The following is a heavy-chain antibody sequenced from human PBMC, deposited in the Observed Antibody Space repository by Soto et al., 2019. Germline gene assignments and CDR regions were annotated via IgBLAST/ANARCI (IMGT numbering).Heavy chain of an antibody. CDR2: IYSSGST. V-gene: IGHV4-59*01. Sequence: SETLSLTCNVCGGSISNYYWNWIRQTTGKGLEWIGYIYSSGSTHYNPSLQNRVTISIDTSKNQVSLKVNSVTAADTAVYYCARDHPHSYGVYYFDYWGQGTPVTVSS. CDR3: ARDHPHSYGVYYFDY. J-gene: IGHJ4*02. D-gene: IGHD5-18*01. CDR1: GGSISNYY.